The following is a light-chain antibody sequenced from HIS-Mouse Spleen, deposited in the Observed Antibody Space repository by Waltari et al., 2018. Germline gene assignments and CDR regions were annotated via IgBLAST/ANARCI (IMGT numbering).Light chain of an antibody. V-gene: IGLV3-10*01. J-gene: IGLJ2*01. CDR3: YSTDSSGNHRV. CDR2: EDS. CDR1: ALPKKY. Sequence: SYELTQPPSVSVYPGQTARITCSGDALPKKYAYWYQQKSGQAPVLVIDEDSKRPSRIPERFSGSSSGTMATLTISGAQVEDEADYYCYSTDSSGNHRVFGGGTKLTVL.